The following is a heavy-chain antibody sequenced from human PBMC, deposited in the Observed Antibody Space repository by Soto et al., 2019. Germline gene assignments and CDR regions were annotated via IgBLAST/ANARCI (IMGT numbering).Heavy chain of an antibody. Sequence: EVQLVESGGGLVQPGGSLRLSCPASGFTFSSHSMNWVRQAPGKGLEWVSYISSGGSTMYYADSVKGRFTISRDNAKNSLYLQMNSLRAEDTAVYYCARGWSSFDYWGPGTLVTVSS. CDR2: ISSGGSTM. V-gene: IGHV3-48*01. D-gene: IGHD2-15*01. CDR1: GFTFSSHS. J-gene: IGHJ4*02. CDR3: ARGWSSFDY.